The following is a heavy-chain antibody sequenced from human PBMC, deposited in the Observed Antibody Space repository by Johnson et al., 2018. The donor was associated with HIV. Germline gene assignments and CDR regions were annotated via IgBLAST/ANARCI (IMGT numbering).Heavy chain of an antibody. Sequence: VQLVESGGDLVQPGGSLRLSCVGSGFTFSTNWMHWVRQAPGKGLVWVSRINSDGSSTSYADSVKGRFTISRDNAKNTLYLQMDSLGAEDTAVYYCAKVAVATAAGGVALDIWGPGTMVTVS. J-gene: IGHJ3*02. CDR1: GFTFSTNW. D-gene: IGHD6-13*01. V-gene: IGHV3-74*01. CDR2: INSDGSST. CDR3: AKVAVATAAGGVALDI.